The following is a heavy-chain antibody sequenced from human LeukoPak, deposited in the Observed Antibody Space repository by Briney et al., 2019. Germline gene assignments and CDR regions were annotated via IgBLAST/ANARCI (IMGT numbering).Heavy chain of an antibody. CDR2: ISWNSGDI. J-gene: IGHJ4*02. D-gene: IGHD3-22*01. CDR1: GFIFDDYA. V-gene: IGHV3-9*01. Sequence: GGSLRLSCAASGFIFDDYAMHWVRQAPGKGLEWVSGISWNSGDIVYADSVKGRFTISRDNAKNSLYLQMNSLRTEDTALYYCAKEKSGYYILDYWGQGTLVTVSS. CDR3: AKEKSGYYILDY.